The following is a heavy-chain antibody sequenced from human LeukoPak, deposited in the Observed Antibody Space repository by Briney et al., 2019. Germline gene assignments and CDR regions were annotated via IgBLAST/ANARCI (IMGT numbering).Heavy chain of an antibody. CDR3: AKDVSSSWYTNNWFDP. Sequence: PGGSLRLSCAASGFTFSSYGMHWVRQAPGKGLEWVAVISYDRSNKYYADSVKGRFTISRDNSKNTLYLQMNSLRAEDTAVYYCAKDVSSSWYTNNWFDPWGQGTLVTVSS. V-gene: IGHV3-30*18. D-gene: IGHD6-13*01. CDR2: ISYDRSNK. J-gene: IGHJ5*02. CDR1: GFTFSSYG.